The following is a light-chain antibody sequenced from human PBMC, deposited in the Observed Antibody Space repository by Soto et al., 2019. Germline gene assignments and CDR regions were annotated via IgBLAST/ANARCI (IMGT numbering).Light chain of an antibody. CDR3: SSYSSSSFYV. V-gene: IGLV2-14*01. CDR1: SSDVGAYIY. Sequence: QSALAQPASVPGSPGQSITISCTGTSSDVGAYIYVSWYQQHPGKAPKLMIYEVSNRPSGVSNRFSGSKSGNTASLTISGLQAEDEADYYCSSYSSSSFYVFGTGTKVTVL. J-gene: IGLJ1*01. CDR2: EVS.